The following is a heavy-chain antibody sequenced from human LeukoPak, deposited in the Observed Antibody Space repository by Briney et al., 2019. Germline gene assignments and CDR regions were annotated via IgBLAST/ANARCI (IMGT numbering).Heavy chain of an antibody. V-gene: IGHV4-39*01. CDR2: IYYSGVT. CDR1: GGSISSSSYY. Sequence: SETLSLXCTVSGGSISSSSYYWGWIRQPPGKGLEWIGSIYYSGVTYYNPSLKSRVTISVDTSKNQFSLKLSSVTAADTAVYYCARTTYSSSWYGGGGNDYWGQGTLVTVSS. CDR3: ARTTYSSSWYGGGGNDY. J-gene: IGHJ4*02. D-gene: IGHD6-13*01.